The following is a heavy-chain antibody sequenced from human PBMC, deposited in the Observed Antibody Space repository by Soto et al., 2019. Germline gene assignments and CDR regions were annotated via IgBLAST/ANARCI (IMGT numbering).Heavy chain of an antibody. CDR3: ARDLGWVGATPHPSYYYYGMDV. V-gene: IGHV3-30-3*01. D-gene: IGHD1-26*01. CDR1: GFTFSSYA. CDR2: ISYDGSNK. Sequence: GGSLRLSCAASGFTFSSYAMHWVRQAPGKGLEWVAVISYDGSNKYYADSVKGRFTISRDNSKNTLYLQMNSLRAEDTAVYYCARDLGWVGATPHPSYYYYGMDVWGQGTTVTVSS. J-gene: IGHJ6*02.